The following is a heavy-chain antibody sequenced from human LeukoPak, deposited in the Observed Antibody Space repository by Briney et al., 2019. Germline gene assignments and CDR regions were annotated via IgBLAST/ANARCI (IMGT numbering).Heavy chain of an antibody. J-gene: IGHJ3*02. CDR1: GGSISSGSYY. V-gene: IGHV4-61*02. D-gene: IGHD1-7*01. Sequence: SETLSLTCTVSGGSISSGSYYWSWIRQPAGKGLEWIGRMYTTGSTNYNPSLKSRVTISLEKSKNQFSLKLISVTAADTAVYYCARLITGTTTAFDIWGQGTMVTVSS. CDR2: MYTTGST. CDR3: ARLITGTTTAFDI.